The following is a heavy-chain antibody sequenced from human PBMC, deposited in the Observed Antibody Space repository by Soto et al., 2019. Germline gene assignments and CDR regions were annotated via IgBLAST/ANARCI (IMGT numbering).Heavy chain of an antibody. V-gene: IGHV4-31*03. Sequence: QVQLQESGPGLVKPSQTLSLTCSVSGVSINSGGYYWSWIRHHPGKGLEWIGYIYYTGHTFYNPSLKSRVAMSLDTSKNQYSLKLSSVTAADTAVYYCARGSQLERDALDIWGQGTMVTVSS. CDR3: ARGSQLERDALDI. D-gene: IGHD1-1*01. J-gene: IGHJ3*02. CDR2: IYYTGHT. CDR1: GVSINSGGYY.